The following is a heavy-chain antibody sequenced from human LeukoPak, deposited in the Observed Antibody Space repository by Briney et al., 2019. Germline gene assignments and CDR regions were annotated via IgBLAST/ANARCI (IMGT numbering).Heavy chain of an antibody. CDR3: AREFLPSFTGVDFWSGYYTGAFYYFDY. CDR1: GFTFSSYA. V-gene: IGHV3-30-3*01. D-gene: IGHD3-3*01. Sequence: PGGSLRLSCAASGFTFSSYAMPWVRQAPGKGLEWVAVISYDGSNKYYADSVKGRFTTSRDNSKNTLYLQMNSLRAEDTAVYYCAREFLPSFTGVDFWSGYYTGAFYYFDYWGQGTLVTVSS. J-gene: IGHJ4*02. CDR2: ISYDGSNK.